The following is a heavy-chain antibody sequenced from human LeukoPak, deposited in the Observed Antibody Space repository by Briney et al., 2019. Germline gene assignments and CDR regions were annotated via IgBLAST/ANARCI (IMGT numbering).Heavy chain of an antibody. CDR3: AKSYFDYSTYYSYYFNL. CDR1: GGSISGGY. Sequence: PSETLSLTCTVSGGSISGGYGSWIRQPPGGGLEWIGYVYTSGSTNYNPSLKSRVTISVDTSKSQFALKLSSVTAADTAVYYCAKSYFDYSTYYSYYFNLWGQGALVTVSS. CDR2: VYTSGST. V-gene: IGHV4-4*09. D-gene: IGHD4-11*01. J-gene: IGHJ4*02.